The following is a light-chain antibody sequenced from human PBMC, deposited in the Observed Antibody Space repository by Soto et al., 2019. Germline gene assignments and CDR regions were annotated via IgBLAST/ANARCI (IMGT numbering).Light chain of an antibody. V-gene: IGKV1-27*01. CDR3: QKSNDVPFT. Sequence: DIQMTQSPSSLSASVGDRVTITCRASQGFSNYLAWYQQKPGKVPMLLIYATSTLQSGVPSRFSGSGSGTDFTLTISSLQPEDVATYYCQKSNDVPFTFGPGTKVDIK. CDR2: ATS. J-gene: IGKJ3*01. CDR1: QGFSNY.